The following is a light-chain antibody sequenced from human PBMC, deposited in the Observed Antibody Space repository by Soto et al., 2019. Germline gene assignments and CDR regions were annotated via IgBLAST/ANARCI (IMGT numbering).Light chain of an antibody. V-gene: IGKV3-20*01. CDR3: EQYGSSLRIT. Sequence: EIVLTQSPGTLSLSPGERATLSCRASQSVSSSYLAWYQQKPGQAPRLLIYGASSRATGIPDRFSGSGSGTGFTLTISRLGPEDFAVFYCEQYGSSLRITFGGGIRVDTK. J-gene: IGKJ4*01. CDR1: QSVSSSY. CDR2: GAS.